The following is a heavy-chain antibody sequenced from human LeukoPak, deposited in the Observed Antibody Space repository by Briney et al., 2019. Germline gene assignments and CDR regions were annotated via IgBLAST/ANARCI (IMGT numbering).Heavy chain of an antibody. CDR2: INHSGST. V-gene: IGHV4-34*01. CDR3: ASTSSYYYDSSGWYFDL. Sequence: SETLSLTCAVYGGSFSGYYWSWIRQPPGKGLEWIGEINHSGSTNYNPSLKSRVTISVDTSKNQFSLKLSSVTAADTAVYYCASTSSYYYDSSGWYFDLWGRGTLVTVSS. CDR1: GGSFSGYY. D-gene: IGHD3-22*01. J-gene: IGHJ2*01.